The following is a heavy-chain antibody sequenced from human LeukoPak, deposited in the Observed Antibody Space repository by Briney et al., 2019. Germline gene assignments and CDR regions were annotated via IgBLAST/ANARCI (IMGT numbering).Heavy chain of an antibody. CDR2: INHSGST. V-gene: IGHV4-34*01. Sequence: SETLSLTCAVYGGSFSGYYWSRIRQPPGKGLEWIGEINHSGSTNYNPSLKSRVTISVDTSKNQFSLKLSSVTAADTAVYYCARGSGVTRSPPRCMDVWGQGTTVTVSS. J-gene: IGHJ6*02. D-gene: IGHD4-17*01. CDR1: GGSFSGYY. CDR3: ARGSGVTRSPPRCMDV.